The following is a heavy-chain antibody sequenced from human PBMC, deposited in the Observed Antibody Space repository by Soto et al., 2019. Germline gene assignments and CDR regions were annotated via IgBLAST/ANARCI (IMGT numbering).Heavy chain of an antibody. Sequence: PGESVKSSCQGSGYRFTSSLIGWVRQMAGKGLEWLVNVYPSDSDVRYSPSFEGRVTISADNSINTAYLHLLNLKASDTAIYSCTKGATSPFASWGQGTRVTLSS. CDR3: TKGATSPFAS. CDR1: GYRFTSSL. CDR2: VYPSDSDV. D-gene: IGHD3-16*01. J-gene: IGHJ5*02. V-gene: IGHV5-51*01.